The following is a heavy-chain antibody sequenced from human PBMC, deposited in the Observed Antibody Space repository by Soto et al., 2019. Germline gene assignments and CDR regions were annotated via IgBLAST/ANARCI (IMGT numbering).Heavy chain of an antibody. CDR3: ARSGGQPT. V-gene: IGHV1-8*01. CDR2: MNPHSGKT. J-gene: IGHJ4*02. Sequence: QVHLVQSGAEVKKPGASVKVSCKASGYTFTRYDINWVRQAAGQGPEWMGYMNPHSGKTGYADNFEGRVTIPMDTSISTVYMELSSLTSEDSAVYYCARSGGQPTWGQGTLVTVSS. CDR1: GYTFTRYD. D-gene: IGHD2-8*02.